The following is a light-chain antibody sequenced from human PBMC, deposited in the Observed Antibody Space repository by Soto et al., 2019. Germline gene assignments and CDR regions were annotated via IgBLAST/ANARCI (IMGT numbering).Light chain of an antibody. Sequence: DIQLTQSPSFLSASVGDRVIITCRASQAISHYLAWFQQKPGKAPNLLIYGASTLQSGVPARFSGSGSGTEFTLTISSLQPEDFATYYCQQLNTYRWTFVQGTKVEIK. CDR3: QQLNTYRWT. J-gene: IGKJ1*01. CDR1: QAISHY. V-gene: IGKV1-9*01. CDR2: GAS.